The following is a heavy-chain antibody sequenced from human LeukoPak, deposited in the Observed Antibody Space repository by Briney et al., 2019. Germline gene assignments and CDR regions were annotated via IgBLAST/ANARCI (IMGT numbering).Heavy chain of an antibody. D-gene: IGHD3-16*01. CDR1: GFTFSSYW. Sequence: GGSLRLSCAASGFTFSSYWMHWVRQAPGKGLVWVSRINSDGSSTSYADSVKGRFTISRDNAKNTLYLQMNSLRAEDTAVYYCARQGGGDPRYYYYYGMDVWGKGTRSPSPQ. J-gene: IGHJ6*04. CDR2: INSDGSST. V-gene: IGHV3-74*01. CDR3: ARQGGGDPRYYYYYGMDV.